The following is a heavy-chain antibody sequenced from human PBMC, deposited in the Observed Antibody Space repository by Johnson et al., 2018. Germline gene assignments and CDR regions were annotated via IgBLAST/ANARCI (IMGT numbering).Heavy chain of an antibody. V-gene: IGHV1-69*01. CDR1: GGTFSSYA. CDR2: SIPIFGTT. Sequence: QVQLVESGAEVKKXGSSXKVXCKASGGTFSSYAMSWVRQAPGQGLEWMGGSIPIFGTTKYAQTFQGRVTITADESTSTAYMELSSLRSEDTAVFYCAKFLVVPPAMGGYNYSAMDVWGQGTTVTVSS. CDR3: AKFLVVPPAMGGYNYSAMDV. D-gene: IGHD2-2*01. J-gene: IGHJ6*02.